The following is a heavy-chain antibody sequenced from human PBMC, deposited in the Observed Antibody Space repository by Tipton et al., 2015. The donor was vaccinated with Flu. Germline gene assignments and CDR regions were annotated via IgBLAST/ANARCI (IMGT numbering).Heavy chain of an antibody. Sequence: SLRLSCAASRFTFSRYGMHWVRQAPGKGLEWVALIRNDGSDTYYADSVRGRFTISRDNSKNTLYLQMNSLRAEDTAVYYCAKDLDSYGFYYYYGMDVWGQGITVTVSS. J-gene: IGHJ6*02. D-gene: IGHD5-18*01. CDR2: IRNDGSDT. V-gene: IGHV3-30*02. CDR3: AKDLDSYGFYYYYGMDV. CDR1: RFTFSRYG.